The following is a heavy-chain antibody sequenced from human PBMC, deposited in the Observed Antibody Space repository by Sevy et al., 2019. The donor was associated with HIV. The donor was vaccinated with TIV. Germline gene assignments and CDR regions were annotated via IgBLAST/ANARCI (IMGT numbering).Heavy chain of an antibody. CDR1: GSTFSAHA. J-gene: IGHJ4*02. Sequence: GGSLRLSCAASGSTFSAHAMHWVRQGPGKGLEWVALLSYDGSTKYYADSVKGRFTISRDNSKNTLYLQMDSLRTEDTAVYYCAREGGYSINWSPFYWGQGTLVTVSS. V-gene: IGHV3-30-3*01. CDR2: LSYDGSTK. CDR3: AREGGYSINWSPFY. D-gene: IGHD1-20*01.